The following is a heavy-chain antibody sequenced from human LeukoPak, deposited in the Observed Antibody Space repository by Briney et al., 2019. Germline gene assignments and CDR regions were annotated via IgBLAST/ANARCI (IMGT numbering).Heavy chain of an antibody. CDR2: INHSGST. CDR3: ARSGGYADEEEFDY. Sequence: PSETLSLTCAVYGGSFSGYYWSWIRQPPGKGLEWIGEINHSGSTNYKPSLKSRVTISVDTSKNQFSLKLSSVTAADTAVYYCARSGGYADEEEFDYWGQGTLVTVSS. D-gene: IGHD5-12*01. V-gene: IGHV4-34*01. J-gene: IGHJ4*02. CDR1: GGSFSGYY.